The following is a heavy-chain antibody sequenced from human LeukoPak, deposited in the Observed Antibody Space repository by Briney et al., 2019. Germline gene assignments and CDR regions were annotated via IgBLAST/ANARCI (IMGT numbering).Heavy chain of an antibody. Sequence: GGSLRLSCATSGFSFSSYAMSWVRQAPGKGLEWVSAMSSSDDGRYYAASVRGRFTISRDTSRSTLYLQMNSLRAEDAAVYYCAKEGYWGQGTLVTVSS. CDR2: MSSSDDGR. CDR3: AKEGY. J-gene: IGHJ4*02. CDR1: GFSFSSYA. V-gene: IGHV3-23*01.